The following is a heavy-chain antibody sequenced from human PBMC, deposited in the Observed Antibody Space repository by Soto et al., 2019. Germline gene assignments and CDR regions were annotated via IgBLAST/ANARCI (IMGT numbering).Heavy chain of an antibody. CDR2: IYPGDSDT. J-gene: IGHJ6*02. CDR1: GYSFTSYW. V-gene: IGHV5-51*01. Sequence: GESLKISCKGSGYSFTSYWIGWVRQMPGKGLEWMGIIYPGDSDTRYSPSFQGQVTISANKSISTAYLQWSSLKASDTAMYYCARQDSSYYYGMDVWGQGTTVTVSS. D-gene: IGHD2-15*01. CDR3: ARQDSSYYYGMDV.